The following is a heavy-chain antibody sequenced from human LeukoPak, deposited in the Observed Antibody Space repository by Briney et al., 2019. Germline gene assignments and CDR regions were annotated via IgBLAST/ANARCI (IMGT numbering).Heavy chain of an antibody. CDR2: IYYSGST. J-gene: IGHJ4*02. Sequence: AQTLRLTCTVSGASISTSYWSWIPQPPGKGLEWNGYIYYSGSTNYNPSLKSRVTISVDTSKNQFSLKLSSVTAADTAVYYCARPAGYNYWYYFDYWGQGTLVTVSS. D-gene: IGHD5-24*01. CDR3: ARPAGYNYWYYFDY. V-gene: IGHV4-59*01. CDR1: GASISTSY.